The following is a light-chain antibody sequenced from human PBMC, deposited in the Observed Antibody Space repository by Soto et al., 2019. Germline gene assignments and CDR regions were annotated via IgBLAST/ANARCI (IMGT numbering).Light chain of an antibody. CDR2: AAY. CDR1: QGMSSY. Sequence: IQVTQSPSSLSASVGDRITITCRVSQGMSSYLAWYQQKPGKAPKLLIYAAYTLQSGVPSRFSGGGDGPDFTLTLSNLQPEDIATYYCQQVDTSHSFGGGTKVEIK. V-gene: IGKV1-9*01. J-gene: IGKJ4*01. CDR3: QQVDTSHS.